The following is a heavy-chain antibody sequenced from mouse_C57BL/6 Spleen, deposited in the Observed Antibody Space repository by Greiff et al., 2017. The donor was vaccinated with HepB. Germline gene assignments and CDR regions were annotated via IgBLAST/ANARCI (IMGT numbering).Heavy chain of an antibody. Sequence: DVKLVESGGDLVKPGGSLKLSCAASGFTFSSYGMSWVRQTPDKRLEWVATISSGGSYTYYPDSVKGRFTISRDNAKNTLYLQMSSLKSEDTAMYYCASSGSAWFAYWGQGTLVTVSA. V-gene: IGHV5-6*02. J-gene: IGHJ3*01. D-gene: IGHD3-2*02. CDR2: ISSGGSYT. CDR3: ASSGSAWFAY. CDR1: GFTFSSYG.